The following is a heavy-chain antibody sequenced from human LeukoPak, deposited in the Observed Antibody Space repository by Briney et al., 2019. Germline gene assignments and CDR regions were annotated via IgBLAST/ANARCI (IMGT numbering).Heavy chain of an antibody. J-gene: IGHJ6*04. CDR3: AKDPRADYGYYYYGMDV. Sequence: GGSLRLSCAASGFTFSSYAMSWVRQAPGKGLEWVSGISGSGGSTYYAGSVKGRFTISRDNSKNTLYLQMNSLRAEDTALYYCAKDPRADYGYYYYGMDVWGKGTTVTVSS. CDR2: ISGSGGST. V-gene: IGHV3-23*01. D-gene: IGHD4-17*01. CDR1: GFTFSSYA.